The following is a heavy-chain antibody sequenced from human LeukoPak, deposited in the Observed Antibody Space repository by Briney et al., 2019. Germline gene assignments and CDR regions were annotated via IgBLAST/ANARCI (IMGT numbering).Heavy chain of an antibody. CDR3: AKDHLYYYDSSGYYYDAFDI. CDR2: ISGSGGST. Sequence: GGSLRLSCAVSGFTFSSYAMSWVRQAPGKGLEWVSAISGSGGSTYYADSVKGRFTISRDNSKNTLYLQMNSLRAEDTAVYYCAKDHLYYYDSSGYYYDAFDIWGQGTMVTVSS. CDR1: GFTFSSYA. D-gene: IGHD3-22*01. J-gene: IGHJ3*02. V-gene: IGHV3-23*01.